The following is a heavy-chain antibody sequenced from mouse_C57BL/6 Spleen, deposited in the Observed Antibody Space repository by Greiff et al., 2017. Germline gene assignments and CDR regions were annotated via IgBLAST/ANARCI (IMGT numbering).Heavy chain of an antibody. Sequence: VQLQQSGPELVKPGASVKISCKASGYTFTDYYMNWVKQSHGKSLEWIGDINPNNGGTSYNQKFKGKATLTVDKSSSTAYMELRSLTSEDSAVYYCARWSYDFDYWGQGTTLTVSS. CDR3: ARWSYDFDY. CDR2: INPNNGGT. D-gene: IGHD2-12*01. V-gene: IGHV1-26*01. CDR1: GYTFTDYY. J-gene: IGHJ2*01.